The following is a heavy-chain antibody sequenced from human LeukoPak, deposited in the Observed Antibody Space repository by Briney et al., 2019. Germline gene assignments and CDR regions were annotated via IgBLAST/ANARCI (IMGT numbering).Heavy chain of an antibody. CDR3: ARENYYGSGSYYT. CDR1: GGIFSSYA. D-gene: IGHD3-10*01. Sequence: SVKVSCNASGGIFSSYAISWLRQAPEQGLEWMGGIIPIFGTANYAQKFQGRVTITAEKSTSTAYMELSSLRSEDTAVYYCARENYYGSGSYYTWGQGTLVTVSS. V-gene: IGHV1-69*06. J-gene: IGHJ5*02. CDR2: IIPIFGTA.